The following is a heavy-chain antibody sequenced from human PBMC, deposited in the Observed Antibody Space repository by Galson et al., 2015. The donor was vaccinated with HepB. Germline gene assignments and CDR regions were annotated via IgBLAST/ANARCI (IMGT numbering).Heavy chain of an antibody. J-gene: IGHJ4*02. Sequence: SLRLSCAASGFIFSSYAMSWVRQAPGKGLECVSATSGSGGNTYYADSVRGRFTISRDNSKNTLYLQMNSLRAEDTALYYCAKATSGYYSKSYFDYWGQGTLVTVSS. V-gene: IGHV3-23*01. CDR2: TSGSGGNT. CDR3: AKATSGYYSKSYFDY. CDR1: GFIFSSYA. D-gene: IGHD3-22*01.